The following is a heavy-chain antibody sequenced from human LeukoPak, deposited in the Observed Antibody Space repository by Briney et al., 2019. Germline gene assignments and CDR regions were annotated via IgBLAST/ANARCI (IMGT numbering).Heavy chain of an antibody. J-gene: IGHJ4*02. CDR1: GFTFSSYW. D-gene: IGHD1-1*01. CDR3: AKERTSEGYFDY. Sequence: GGSLRLSCAASGFTFSSYWMHWVRQAPGKGLVWVSRINSDGSSTSYADSVRGRFTISRDNSKNTLYLQMNSLRVEDTAVYYCAKERTSEGYFDYWGQGTLVTVSS. CDR2: INSDGSST. V-gene: IGHV3-74*01.